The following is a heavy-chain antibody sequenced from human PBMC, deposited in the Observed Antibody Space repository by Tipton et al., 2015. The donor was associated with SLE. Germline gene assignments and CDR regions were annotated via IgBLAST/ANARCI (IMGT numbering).Heavy chain of an antibody. CDR2: FYTRAST. D-gene: IGHD1-26*01. CDR1: GGSLSGYS. J-gene: IGHJ4*02. Sequence: TLSLTCSVSGGSLSGYSWSWVRQPAGKGLEWIGRFYTRASTIYTPPLKSRITLSSDTSKNQFSLRVRCVTAADAAGYSCVGGGGSYFDYWGQGTLVTLPP. V-gene: IGHV4-4*07. CDR3: VGGGGSYFDY.